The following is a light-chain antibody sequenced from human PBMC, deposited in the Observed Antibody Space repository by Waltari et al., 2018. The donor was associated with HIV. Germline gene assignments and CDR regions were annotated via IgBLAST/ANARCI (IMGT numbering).Light chain of an antibody. CDR3: GTWDSSLSAVV. Sequence: QSVLTQPPSVSAAPGQKVTISCPGRNSNIGNNYVSWYQQIPGTAPKLLIYDNNKRPSGIPDRFSGSKSDTSATLGITGLQTGDEADYRCGTWDSSLSAVVFGGGTKLTVL. CDR1: NSNIGNNY. V-gene: IGLV1-51*01. J-gene: IGLJ3*02. CDR2: DNN.